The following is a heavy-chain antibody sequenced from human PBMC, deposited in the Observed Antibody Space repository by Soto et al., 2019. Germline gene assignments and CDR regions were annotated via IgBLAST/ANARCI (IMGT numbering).Heavy chain of an antibody. CDR3: ASGRNLLLTHYHYYYGLDV. J-gene: IGHJ6*04. CDR1: GGTFSSYT. D-gene: IGHD2-2*01. Sequence: QVQLVQSGAEVKKPGSSVKVSCKASGGTFSSYTISWVRQAPGQGLEWMGRIIPILGIANYAQKVQGRVTITADKSTSTAYMELSSLRSEDTAVYYCASGRNLLLTHYHYYYGLDVWGGGTTVTDFS. CDR2: IIPILGIA. V-gene: IGHV1-69*02.